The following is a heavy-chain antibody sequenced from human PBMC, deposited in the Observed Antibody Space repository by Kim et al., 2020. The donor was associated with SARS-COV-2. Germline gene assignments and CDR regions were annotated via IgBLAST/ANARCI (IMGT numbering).Heavy chain of an antibody. CDR3: ARDNGGEKYYNILTGLYYYYYGMDV. CDR1: GGSISNNDYY. D-gene: IGHD3-9*01. V-gene: IGHV4-39*07. Sequence: SETLSLTCTVSGGSISNNDYYWGWIRQPPGKGLEWIGTIYYSGSTYYNPSLKSRVTISVDTSKNQFSLKLSSVTAADTAVYYCARDNGGEKYYNILTGLYYYYYGMDVWGQGTTVTVSS. CDR2: IYYSGST. J-gene: IGHJ6*02.